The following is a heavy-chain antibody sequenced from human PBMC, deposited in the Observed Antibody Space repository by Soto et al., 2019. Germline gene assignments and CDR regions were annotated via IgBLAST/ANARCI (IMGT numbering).Heavy chain of an antibody. V-gene: IGHV1-46*01. CDR2: ISPGGDVT. CDR1: GFTFTTFF. D-gene: IGHD6-19*01. CDR3: ARDWRYSSGLDY. J-gene: IGHJ4*01. Sequence: QVQLVQSGAEVMRPGASVKVSCKASGFTFTTFFMHWLRQAPGQGLEWMGIISPGGDVTAYAEKFKGRVTVTKDTSTTTLYMELSSLSSEDTAVYYCARDWRYSSGLDYWGHGTLVTVSS.